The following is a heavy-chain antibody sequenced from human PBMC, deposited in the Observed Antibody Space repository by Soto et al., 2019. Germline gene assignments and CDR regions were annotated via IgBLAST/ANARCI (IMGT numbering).Heavy chain of an antibody. CDR2: IFYSGST. J-gene: IGHJ6*02. CDR1: GGNISNNGDY. Sequence: SVTMSLTCTVSGGNISNNGDYWGWKSKPPGKGLEWIGSIFYSGSTYYNPSLKSRLTISVDTSNNQFSLRLYSVTAADTAVYYCARRPYKLGVPNGLDVWGQGTTVTVSS. CDR3: ARRPYKLGVPNGLDV. V-gene: IGHV4-39*01. D-gene: IGHD7-27*01.